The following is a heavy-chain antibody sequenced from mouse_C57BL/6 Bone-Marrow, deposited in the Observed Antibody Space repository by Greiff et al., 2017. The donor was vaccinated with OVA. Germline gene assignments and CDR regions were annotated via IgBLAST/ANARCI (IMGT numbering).Heavy chain of an antibody. CDR2: INPGSGGT. Sequence: VQLQQSGAELVRPGTSVKVSCKASGYAFTNYLIEWVKQRPGQGLEWIGVINPGSGGTNYNEKFKGKATLTADKSSSTAYMQLSSLTSEDSAVYFGARHSLDYWAQGTPPTVSS. D-gene: IGHD2-12*01. V-gene: IGHV1-54*01. J-gene: IGHJ2*01. CDR3: ARHSLDY. CDR1: GYAFTNYL.